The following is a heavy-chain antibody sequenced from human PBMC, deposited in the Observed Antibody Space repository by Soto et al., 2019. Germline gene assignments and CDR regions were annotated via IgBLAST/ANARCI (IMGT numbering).Heavy chain of an antibody. CDR2: ISGYSGNA. CDR1: GYIFSDYG. CDR3: AKRTSGTTWGESDY. J-gene: IGHJ4*02. Sequence: QVQVMQSGAEVKKPGDSVKVSCKISGYIFSDYGINWVRQAPGQGLEWMGWISGYSGNANLAQKFQGRVTMTTDKSTRTAYMELRRLRSDDTAVYYCAKRTSGTTWGESDYWGQGTLVTVSS. D-gene: IGHD4-17*01. V-gene: IGHV1-18*04.